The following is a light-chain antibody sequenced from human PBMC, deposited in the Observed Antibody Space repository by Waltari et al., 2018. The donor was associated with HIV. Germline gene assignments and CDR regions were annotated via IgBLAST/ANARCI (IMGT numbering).Light chain of an antibody. J-gene: IGLJ2*01. CDR3: GTWDTSLSAVV. V-gene: IGLV1-51*02. CDR1: SSNIGKNY. Sequence: QSVLTQPPSVSATPRQTVTISCPGTSSNIGKNYVSWFQQLPGTAPKLLIYENNKRPSGIPDRFSGSKSGTSATLGITGLQTGDEADYYCGTWDTSLSAVVFGGGTKLAVL. CDR2: ENN.